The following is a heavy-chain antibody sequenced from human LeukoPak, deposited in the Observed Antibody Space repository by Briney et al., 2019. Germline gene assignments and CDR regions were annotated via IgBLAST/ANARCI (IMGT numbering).Heavy chain of an antibody. CDR1: GFTFSSYA. V-gene: IGHV3-23*01. D-gene: IGHD3-22*01. CDR2: ISGSGGST. Sequence: GGSLRLSCAASGFTFSSYAMSWVRQAPGKGLEWVSAISGSGGSTNYADSVKGRFTISRDNSKNTLYLQMNSLRAEDTAVYYCAKAPFYYYDSSYFDYWGQGTLVTVSS. J-gene: IGHJ4*02. CDR3: AKAPFYYYDSSYFDY.